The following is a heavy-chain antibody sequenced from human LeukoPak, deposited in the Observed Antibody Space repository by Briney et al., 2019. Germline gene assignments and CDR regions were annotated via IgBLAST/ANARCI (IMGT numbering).Heavy chain of an antibody. CDR3: AKVPTIYYGSYDNWFDP. V-gene: IGHV3-23*01. J-gene: IGHJ5*02. D-gene: IGHD3-10*01. CDR2: ICGSGGST. CDR1: GFTLSSYA. Sequence: TGGSLRLSCAASGFTLSSYAMSWVRQAPGKGLEWVSAICGSGGSTYYADSVKGRFTISRDNSKNTLYLQMNSLRAEDTAVYYCAKVPTIYYGSYDNWFDPWGQGTLVTVSS.